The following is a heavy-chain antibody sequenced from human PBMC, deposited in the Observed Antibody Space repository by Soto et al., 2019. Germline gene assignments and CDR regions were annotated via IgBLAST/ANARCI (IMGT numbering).Heavy chain of an antibody. Sequence: QVQLQESGPGLVKPSGTLSLTCAVSGGSISSSNWCSWVRQPPGKGLEWIGEIYHRGSTNYNPSLKSRVTRSVDKSKNQFSLKLSSVTAADTAVYYFASHDYGDLRAFDIWGQGTMVTVSS. CDR2: IYHRGST. D-gene: IGHD4-17*01. CDR3: ASHDYGDLRAFDI. V-gene: IGHV4-4*02. CDR1: GGSISSSNW. J-gene: IGHJ3*02.